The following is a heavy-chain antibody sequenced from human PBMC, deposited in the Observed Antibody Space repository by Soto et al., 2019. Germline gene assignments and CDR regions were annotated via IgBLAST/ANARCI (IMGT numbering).Heavy chain of an antibody. CDR2: IIPIFGVT. J-gene: IGHJ4*02. CDR3: VRDWESTTQTWGFGDS. Sequence: QVQLVQSGAEVKKPGSSVKVSCKASGGTFSSYTITWVRQAPGQGLEWLGRIIPIFGVTNYAQKLQDRVTSNADRSTTTAYMELSRLRSEDTAVYYCVRDWESTTQTWGFGDSWGQGTLVTVSS. V-gene: IGHV1-69*08. CDR1: GGTFSSYT. D-gene: IGHD1-1*01.